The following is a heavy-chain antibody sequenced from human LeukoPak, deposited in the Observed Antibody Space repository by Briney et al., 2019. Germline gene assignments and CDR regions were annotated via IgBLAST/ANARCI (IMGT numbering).Heavy chain of an antibody. J-gene: IGHJ4*02. CDR3: ARGSDYGDQHFDY. V-gene: IGHV4-39*07. D-gene: IGHD4-17*01. CDR1: GGSISSSSYY. CDR2: IYYSGST. Sequence: SETLSLTCTVSGGSISSSSYYWGWIRQPPGKGLEWIGSIYYSGSTYYNPSLKSRVTISVDTSKNQFSLKLSSVTAADTAVYYCARGSDYGDQHFDYWGQGTLVTVSS.